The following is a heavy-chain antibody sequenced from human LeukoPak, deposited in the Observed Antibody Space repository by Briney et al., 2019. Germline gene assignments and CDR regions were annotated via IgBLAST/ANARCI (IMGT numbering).Heavy chain of an antibody. CDR3: ARAQQISHNFDF. D-gene: IGHD6-13*01. V-gene: IGHV3-23*01. J-gene: IGHJ4*02. CDR2: ISENGGTT. Sequence: GGSLRLSCAASGFTFSSYALSWVRQAPGKGLEWVSGISENGGTTFYADSVKGRFTITRDNSKNTLYVQMNSLRGEDTAVYYCARAQQISHNFDFWGQGTLVSVSS. CDR1: GFTFSSYA.